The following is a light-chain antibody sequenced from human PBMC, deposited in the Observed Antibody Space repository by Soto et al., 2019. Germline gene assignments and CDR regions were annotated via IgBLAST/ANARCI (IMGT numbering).Light chain of an antibody. CDR2: GAS. J-gene: IGKJ2*01. Sequence: EIVLTQSPGTLSLSPGERATLSCRASQSVSSSYLDWYQQKPGQAPRLLIYGASSRATGIPDRFSGSGSGTDFTLTISRLEPEDFAVYYCQQYGSSPYTFGQ. CDR3: QQYGSSPYT. V-gene: IGKV3-20*01. CDR1: QSVSSSY.